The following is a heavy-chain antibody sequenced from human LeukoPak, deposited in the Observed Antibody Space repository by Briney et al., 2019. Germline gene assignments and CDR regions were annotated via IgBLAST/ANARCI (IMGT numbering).Heavy chain of an antibody. CDR3: ARGPTKNYFDY. V-gene: IGHV4-59*01. CDR2: IYYSGST. Sequence: PPETLSLTCTVSGGSFNSYYWSWIRQPPGKGLEWIGYIYYSGSTNYNPSLKSRVTISIDMSKNQFSLKLRSVTAADTAVYYCARGPTKNYFDYWGQGTLVTVSA. CDR1: GGSFNSYY. J-gene: IGHJ4*02.